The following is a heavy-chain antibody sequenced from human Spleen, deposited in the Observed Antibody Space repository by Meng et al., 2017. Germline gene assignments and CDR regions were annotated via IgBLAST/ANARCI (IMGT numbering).Heavy chain of an antibody. CDR1: VGTFSSYA. CDR3: ARDSEMYYYDSSGYRTPSSVCFGVF. J-gene: IGHJ4*02. Sequence: SVKVSCKASVGTFSSYAISWVRQAPGQGLEWMGGIIPIFGTANYAQKFQGRVTITTDESTSTAYMELSSLRSEDTAVYYCARDSEMYYYDSSGYRTPSSVCFGVFWGQGTLVTVSS. V-gene: IGHV1-69*05. D-gene: IGHD3-22*01. CDR2: IIPIFGTA.